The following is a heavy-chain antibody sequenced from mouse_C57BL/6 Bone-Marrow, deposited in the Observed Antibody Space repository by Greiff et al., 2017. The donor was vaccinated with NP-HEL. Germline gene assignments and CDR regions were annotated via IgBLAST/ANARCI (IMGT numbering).Heavy chain of an antibody. CDR2: IWSGGST. V-gene: IGHV2-2*01. CDR3: ARRDYDYDWFAY. D-gene: IGHD2-4*01. CDR1: GFSLTSYG. J-gene: IGHJ3*01. Sequence: QVQLKQSGPGLVQPSQSLSITCTVSGFSLTSYGVHWVRQSPGKGLEWLGVIWSGGSTDYNAAFISRLSISKDNSKSQVFFKMNSLQAYDTAIYYCARRDYDYDWFAYWGQGTLVTVSA.